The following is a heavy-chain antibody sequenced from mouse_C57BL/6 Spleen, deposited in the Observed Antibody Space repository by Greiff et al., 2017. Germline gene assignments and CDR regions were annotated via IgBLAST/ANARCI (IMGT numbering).Heavy chain of an antibody. Sequence: VQLQQSGAELARPGASVKLSCKASGYTFTSYGISWVKQRTGQGLEWIGEIYPRSGNTYYNEKFQGKATLTADKSSSTAYLELRSLTSEDAAVYFWAKSYGNYDRGPGTTLTVSS. CDR2: IYPRSGNT. V-gene: IGHV1-81*01. D-gene: IGHD2-1*01. J-gene: IGHJ2*01. CDR1: GYTFTSYG. CDR3: AKSYGNYD.